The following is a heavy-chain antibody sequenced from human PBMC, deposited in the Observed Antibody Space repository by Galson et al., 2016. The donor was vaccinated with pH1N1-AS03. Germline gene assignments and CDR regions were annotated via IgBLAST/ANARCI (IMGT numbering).Heavy chain of an antibody. V-gene: IGHV1-69*06. CDR2: IILMFGTA. D-gene: IGHD1-26*01. CDR1: GGTFNNYA. CDR3: ARSGDKWELRH. Sequence: SCKASGGTFNNYAIGWVRQAPGQGLEWMGGIILMFGTANYAQKFQGRVTITADKSTTIDYKSTTTAYMELRDLTSEDTAVFYCARSGDKWELRHWGQGTLVTVSS. J-gene: IGHJ4*02.